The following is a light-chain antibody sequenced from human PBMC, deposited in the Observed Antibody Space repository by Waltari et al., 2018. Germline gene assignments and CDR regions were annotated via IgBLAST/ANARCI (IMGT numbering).Light chain of an antibody. J-gene: IGLJ3*02. CDR3: LLYYSGARV. CDR2: DIS. Sequence: QAVVTQEPSLSVSPGGTVTLTCGSSTGPVTSGLYPYWFQQTPGQAPRTLIYDISNKHSWTPARFSGSLLGGKAALTLSGAQPEDEADYYCLLYYSGARVFGGGTKLTVL. V-gene: IGLV7-46*01. CDR1: TGPVTSGLY.